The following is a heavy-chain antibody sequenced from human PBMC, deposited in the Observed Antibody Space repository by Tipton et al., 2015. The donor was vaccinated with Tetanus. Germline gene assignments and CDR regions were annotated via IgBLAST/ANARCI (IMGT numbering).Heavy chain of an antibody. D-gene: IGHD6-25*01. CDR1: GFTFSNYA. Sequence: SLRLSCAASGFTFSNYAMNWVRQAPGKGLEWVASISSTSSYIYYADSVKGRFAISRDNAKNSVYLQMSSLRADDTAVYYCASGSTLDYWGQGTLVTVSS. V-gene: IGHV3-21*01. CDR2: ISSTSSYI. CDR3: ASGSTLDY. J-gene: IGHJ4*02.